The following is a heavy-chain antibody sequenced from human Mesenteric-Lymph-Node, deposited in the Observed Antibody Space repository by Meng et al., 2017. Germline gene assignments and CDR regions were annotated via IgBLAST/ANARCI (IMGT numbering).Heavy chain of an antibody. CDR1: GWSLSGAY. CDR3: ARRPTGIDY. J-gene: IGHJ4*02. CDR2: IIHGGSP. D-gene: IGHD2-8*02. V-gene: IGHV4-34*12. Sequence: HVQLPQWGAGLLKPSETLSLTCAVNGWSLSGAYWNWIRQPPGKGLEWIGEIIHGGSPSYNPSLKSRVTISIDTSKNQLSLMLSSVTAADTAVYYCARRPTGIDYWGQGTLVTVFS.